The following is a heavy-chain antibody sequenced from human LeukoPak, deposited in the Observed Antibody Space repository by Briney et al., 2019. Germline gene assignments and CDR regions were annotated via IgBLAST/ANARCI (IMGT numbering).Heavy chain of an antibody. D-gene: IGHD3-3*01. Sequence: GGSLRLSCAASGFTFSSFAMSWVRQAPGKGLEWVSAISGSGGSTYYADSVKGRFTISRDNSKNTLYLQMNSLRAEDTAVYYCAKEIRMYSFWSGPNWFDPWGQGTLVTVSS. J-gene: IGHJ5*02. CDR2: ISGSGGST. CDR1: GFTFSSFA. V-gene: IGHV3-23*01. CDR3: AKEIRMYSFWSGPNWFDP.